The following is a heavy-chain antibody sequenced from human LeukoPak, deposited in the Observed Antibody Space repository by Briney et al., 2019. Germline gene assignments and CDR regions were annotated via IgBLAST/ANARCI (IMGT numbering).Heavy chain of an antibody. V-gene: IGHV3-7*04. CDR1: GFTFRIYW. CDR3: ARDYFYPMDV. CDR2: IKHDGSEK. J-gene: IGHJ6*02. Sequence: PGGSLRLSCEASGFTFRIYWMSWVRQAPGKGLEWVANIKHDGSEKYYVDSVKGRFTISRDNAKNSLYLQVNSLRAEDTAVYYCARDYFYPMDVWGQGTTVTVSS.